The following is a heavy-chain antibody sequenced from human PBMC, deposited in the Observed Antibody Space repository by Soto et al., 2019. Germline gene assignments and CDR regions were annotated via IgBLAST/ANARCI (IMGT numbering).Heavy chain of an antibody. CDR1: GYSISSGYY. Sequence: SETLSLTCAVSGYSISSGYYWGWIRQPPGKGLEWIGSIYHSGSTYYNPSLKSRVTISVDTSKNQFSLKLSSVTAADTAVYYCARDAGLRFLEWSRHGENWFDPWGQGTLVTVSS. CDR3: ARDAGLRFLEWSRHGENWFDP. D-gene: IGHD3-3*01. CDR2: IYHSGST. J-gene: IGHJ5*02. V-gene: IGHV4-38-2*02.